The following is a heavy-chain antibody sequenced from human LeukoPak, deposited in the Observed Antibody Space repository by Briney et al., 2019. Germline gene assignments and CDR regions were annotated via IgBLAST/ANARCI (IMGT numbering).Heavy chain of an antibody. Sequence: ASVKVSCKASGYTFTSYGISRVRQAPGQGLEWMGWINPNSGGTNYAQRFQGRVTMTRDTSITTTYMELSRLRSDDTAVYYCARGGSPIFYYYIDVWGKGTTVTISS. V-gene: IGHV1-2*02. CDR3: ARGGSPIFYYYIDV. J-gene: IGHJ6*03. CDR1: GYTFTSYG. D-gene: IGHD2-21*01. CDR2: INPNSGGT.